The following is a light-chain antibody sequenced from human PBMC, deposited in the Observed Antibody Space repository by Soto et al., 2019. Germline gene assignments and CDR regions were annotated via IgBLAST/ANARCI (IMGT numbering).Light chain of an antibody. CDR2: AAS. CDR1: QGVRGN. V-gene: IGKV1-9*01. Sequence: DIQLTQSPSFLSASVGDRITITCQASQGVRGNLAWYQQKPGKAPKLLISAASSLQSGVPSRFSGSGSGTEFTLTISCLQPEDFATYYCQQLNDYPLTLGGGTKVEIK. CDR3: QQLNDYPLT. J-gene: IGKJ4*01.